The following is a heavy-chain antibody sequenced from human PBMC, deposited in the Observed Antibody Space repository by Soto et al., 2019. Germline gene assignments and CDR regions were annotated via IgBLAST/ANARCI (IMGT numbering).Heavy chain of an antibody. D-gene: IGHD6-13*01. CDR3: AKDGLSDSPSAIDY. CDR1: GFRFSDYA. Sequence: PGGSLRLSCAVSGFRFSDYAMAWVRQAPGKGLEYVSSITGSGADTYYAQSVRGRFTIYRDNFRDTLYVQMNSLRAEDTAMYYCAKDGLSDSPSAIDYWGQGTRVTVSS. V-gene: IGHV3-23*01. J-gene: IGHJ4*02. CDR2: ITGSGADT.